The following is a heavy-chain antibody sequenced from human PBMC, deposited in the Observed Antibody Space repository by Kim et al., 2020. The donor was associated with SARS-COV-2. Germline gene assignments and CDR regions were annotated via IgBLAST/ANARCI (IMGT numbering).Heavy chain of an antibody. V-gene: IGHV1-3*01. J-gene: IGHJ6*01. CDR3: ERSIKIFGVVTGGSMDA. Sequence: ASVKVSCKASGYTFTSYAMHWVRQAPGQRLEWMGWINAGNGNTKYSQKFQGRVTITRDTSASTAYMAPSSLRSEEMAVYYCERSIKIFGVVTGGSMDAGG. D-gene: IGHD3-3*01. CDR1: GYTFTSYA. CDR2: INAGNGNT.